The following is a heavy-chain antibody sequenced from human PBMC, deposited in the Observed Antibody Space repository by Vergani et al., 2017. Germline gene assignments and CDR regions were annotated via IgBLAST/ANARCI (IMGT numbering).Heavy chain of an antibody. D-gene: IGHD6-6*01. CDR1: GFTFSNSA. CDR2: ISGPGLST. Sequence: EVHLLESGGGLVQSGGSLRLSCAASGFTFSNSAVSWVRQAPGRGLAWVSSISGPGLSTYYADSVKGRFSISRDNSKNTVFLQMHSLRAEDTAVYYCAKGDRLEARDNWFDSWGQGTQVTVSS. V-gene: IGHV3-23*01. J-gene: IGHJ5*01. CDR3: AKGDRLEARDNWFDS.